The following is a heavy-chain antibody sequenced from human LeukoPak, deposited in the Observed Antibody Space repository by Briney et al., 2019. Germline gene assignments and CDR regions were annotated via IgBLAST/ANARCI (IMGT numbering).Heavy chain of an antibody. CDR3: AKYGGVRGVITPQPLDY. J-gene: IGHJ4*02. Sequence: GGSLRLSCAASGFTFSSYAVSWVRQAPGKGLEWVSAISGSGGSTYYADSVKGRFTISRDNSKNTLYLQMNSLRAEDTAVYYCAKYGGVRGVITPQPLDYWGQGTLVTVSS. V-gene: IGHV3-23*01. CDR2: ISGSGGST. D-gene: IGHD3-10*01. CDR1: GFTFSSYA.